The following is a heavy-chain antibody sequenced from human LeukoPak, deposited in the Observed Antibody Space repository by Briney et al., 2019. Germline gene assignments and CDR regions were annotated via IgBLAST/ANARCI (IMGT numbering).Heavy chain of an antibody. CDR1: GYSFTSYW. Sequence: GESLKISCQGSGYSFTSYWIDWVRQMPGKGLEWMGIIYPGDSDTRYSPSFQGQVTISADKSISTAYLQWSSLKASDTAMYYCARVGGYYDSSGEFDYWGQGTLVTVSS. J-gene: IGHJ4*02. CDR2: IYPGDSDT. D-gene: IGHD3-22*01. V-gene: IGHV5-51*01. CDR3: ARVGGYYDSSGEFDY.